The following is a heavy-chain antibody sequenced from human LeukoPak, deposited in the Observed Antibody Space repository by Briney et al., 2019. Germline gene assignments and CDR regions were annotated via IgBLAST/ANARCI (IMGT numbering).Heavy chain of an antibody. Sequence: SETLSLTCAVYGGSFSSYYWSWIRQPAGKGLEWIGRIYTSGTTNYNPSLKSRVTMSVDTSKNQFSLKLSSVTAADTAVYYCARGYNVLTGYYYFDYWGQGTLVTVSS. D-gene: IGHD3-9*01. CDR3: ARGYNVLTGYYYFDY. V-gene: IGHV4-59*10. CDR1: GGSFSSYY. CDR2: IYTSGTT. J-gene: IGHJ4*02.